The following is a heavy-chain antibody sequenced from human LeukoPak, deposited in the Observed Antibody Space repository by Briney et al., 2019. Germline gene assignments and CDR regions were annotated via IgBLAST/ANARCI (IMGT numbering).Heavy chain of an antibody. CDR2: INQDGSET. V-gene: IGHV3-7*01. D-gene: IGHD6-6*01. CDR1: EFTFNYFW. J-gene: IGHJ4*02. CDR3: ARGPNSNWSGLDF. Sequence: GGSLRLSCAASEFTFNYFWMTWVRQAPGKGLEWLANINQDGSETYYVDSVKGRFTISRDNAKNTLYLQVNNLRAEDTAVYYCARGPNSNWSGLDFWGQGTLLTVSS.